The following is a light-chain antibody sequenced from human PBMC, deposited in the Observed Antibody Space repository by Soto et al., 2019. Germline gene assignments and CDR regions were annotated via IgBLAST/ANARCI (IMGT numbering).Light chain of an antibody. V-gene: IGLV2-8*01. Sequence: QSALTQPPSASGSPGQSVTISGTGTSSDVGGYHYVAWYQQHPGKAPKLMIYEVSKRPSGVPDRFSGSKSGNTASLTVSGLQAEDEADYYCTSYTGSNNLYVFGTGTKVTVL. CDR1: SSDVGGYHY. CDR3: TSYTGSNNLYV. J-gene: IGLJ1*01. CDR2: EVS.